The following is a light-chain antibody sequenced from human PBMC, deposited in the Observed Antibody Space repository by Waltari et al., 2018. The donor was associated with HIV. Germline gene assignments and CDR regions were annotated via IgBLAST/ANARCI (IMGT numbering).Light chain of an antibody. V-gene: IGKV3-15*01. CDR3: QQYDSGPRGIT. Sequence: EIVMRQSHPTLSVSQGQRVTLSCRASQGISAKVACYQQRPGQAPRLLIYEAATRPTGIPARFSGSGSGTEFTLTITSLQSEDFATYFCQQYDSGPRGITFGQGTMLEIK. CDR1: QGISAK. CDR2: EAA. J-gene: IGKJ2*01.